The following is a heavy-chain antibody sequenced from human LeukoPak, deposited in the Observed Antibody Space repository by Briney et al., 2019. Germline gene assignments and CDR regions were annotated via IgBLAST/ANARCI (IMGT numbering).Heavy chain of an antibody. CDR2: IIPIFGTA. CDR1: GGTFSSYA. J-gene: IGHJ5*02. CDR3: ARAVAGTVGGNWFDP. V-gene: IGHV1-69*05. Sequence: SVKASCKASGGTFSSYAISWVRQAPGQGLEWMGRIIPIFGTANYAQKFQGRVTITTDESTSTAYMELSSLRSEDTAVYYCARAVAGTVGGNWFDPWGQGTLVTVSS. D-gene: IGHD6-19*01.